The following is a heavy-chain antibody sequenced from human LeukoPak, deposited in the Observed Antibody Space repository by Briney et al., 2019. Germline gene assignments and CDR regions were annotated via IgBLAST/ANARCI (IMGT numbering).Heavy chain of an antibody. J-gene: IGHJ4*02. V-gene: IGHV1-69*13. D-gene: IGHD2-15*01. CDR3: ARLCYWWADDY. CDR2: IIPIFGTA. Sequence: VASVKVSCKASGGTFSSYAISWVRQAPGQGLEWMGGIIPIFGTANYAQKFQGRVTITADESTSTADMELSSRRSEDTAVYYWARLCYWWADDYWGQGTLVTVSS. CDR1: GGTFSSYA.